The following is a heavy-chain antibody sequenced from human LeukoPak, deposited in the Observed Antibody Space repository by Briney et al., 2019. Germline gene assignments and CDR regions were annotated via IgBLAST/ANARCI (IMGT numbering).Heavy chain of an antibody. CDR3: ARYCNGDTCDGALDL. J-gene: IGHJ3*01. D-gene: IGHD2-15*01. CDR2: IDGDASRT. Sequence: GGSLRLSCAASGFTFNNYWIHWVRQVPGKDLVWVSRIDGDASRTNYADSVKGRFTISRDNAKNMVYLQMSSLTVEDTAVYYCARYCNGDTCDGALDLWGQGTLVTVSS. CDR1: GFTFNNYW. V-gene: IGHV3-74*01.